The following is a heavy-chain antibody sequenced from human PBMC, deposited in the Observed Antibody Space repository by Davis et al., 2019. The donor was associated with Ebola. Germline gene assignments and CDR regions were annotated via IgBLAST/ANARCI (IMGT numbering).Heavy chain of an antibody. Sequence: GESLKISCAASGFLFSDYSMNWVRQAPGKGLEWITYITKGSDAIHYADSVKGRFTVSRDNAKNSLFLQMNSLTDEDSAVYYCARDYIFAFDFWGQGTQVTVSS. CDR3: ARDYIFAFDF. CDR1: GFLFSDYS. J-gene: IGHJ4*02. CDR2: ITKGSDAI. D-gene: IGHD4-11*01. V-gene: IGHV3-48*02.